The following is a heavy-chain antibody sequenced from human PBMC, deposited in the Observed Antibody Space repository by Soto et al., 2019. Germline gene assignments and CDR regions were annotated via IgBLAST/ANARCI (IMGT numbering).Heavy chain of an antibody. CDR1: GYSFTSYW. V-gene: IGHV3-7*05. D-gene: IGHD1-1*01. CDR3: ARVQGLGRYYYYYYGMDV. J-gene: IGHJ6*02. CDR2: IKQDGSEK. Sequence: GESLKISCKGSGYSFTSYWIGWVRQMPGKGLEWVANIKQDGSEKYYVDSVKGRFTISRDNAKNSLYLQMNSLRAEDTAVYYCARVQGLGRYYYYYYGMDVWGQGTTVTVSS.